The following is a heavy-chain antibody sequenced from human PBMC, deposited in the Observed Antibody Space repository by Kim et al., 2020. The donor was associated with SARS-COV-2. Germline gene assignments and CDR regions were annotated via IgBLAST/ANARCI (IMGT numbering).Heavy chain of an antibody. J-gene: IGHJ5*02. V-gene: IGHV1-69*13. CDR2: IIPIFGTA. CDR3: ARDRVYCSSTSCYGEWFDP. D-gene: IGHD2-2*01. CDR1: GGTFSSYA. Sequence: SVKVSCKASGGTFSSYAISWVRQAPGQGLEWMGGIIPIFGTANYAQKFQGRVTITADESTSTAYMELSSLRSEDTAVYYCARDRVYCSSTSCYGEWFDPWGQGTLVTVSS.